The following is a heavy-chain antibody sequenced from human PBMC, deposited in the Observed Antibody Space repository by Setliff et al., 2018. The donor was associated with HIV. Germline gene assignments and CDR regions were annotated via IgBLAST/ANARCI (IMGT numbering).Heavy chain of an antibody. D-gene: IGHD5-18*01. V-gene: IGHV4-59*01. J-gene: IGHJ4*02. Sequence: SETLSLTCTVSGGSISNYYWNWIRQSPGKGLEWIGYIYYSESADYNYNPSLKSRVTISVDTSKSQFSLNLSSVTAADTAMYYCARDLPYTYCHAGLDYWGLGTLVTVSS. CDR3: ARDLPYTYCHAGLDY. CDR1: GGSISNYY. CDR2: IYYSESADY.